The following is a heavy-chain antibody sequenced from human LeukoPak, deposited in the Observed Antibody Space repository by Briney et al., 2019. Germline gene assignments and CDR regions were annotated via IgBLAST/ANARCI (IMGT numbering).Heavy chain of an antibody. CDR3: AKEALEGLLVAATSGAFDI. CDR1: GFTFDDYA. J-gene: IGHJ3*02. D-gene: IGHD2-15*01. CDR2: ISWNSGSI. V-gene: IGHV3-9*01. Sequence: GGSLRLSCAASGFTFDDYAMHWVRQAPGKGLEWVSGISWNSGSIGYADSVKGRFTISRDNAKNSLYLQMNSLRAEDTALYYCAKEALEGLLVAATSGAFDIWGQGTMVTVSS.